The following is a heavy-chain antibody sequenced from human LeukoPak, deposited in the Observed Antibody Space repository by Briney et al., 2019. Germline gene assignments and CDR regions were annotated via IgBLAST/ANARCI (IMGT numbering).Heavy chain of an antibody. Sequence: PSETPSPTCAVYGGSFSGYYRSWIRQPPGKGLEWIGEINHSGSTNYNPSLKSRVTISVDTSKNQFSLKLSSVTAADTAVYYCARGGAAAGKPFEYCGPGTLVTVSS. V-gene: IGHV4-34*01. D-gene: IGHD6-13*01. J-gene: IGHJ4*02. CDR3: ARGGAAAGKPFEY. CDR1: GGSFSGYY. CDR2: INHSGST.